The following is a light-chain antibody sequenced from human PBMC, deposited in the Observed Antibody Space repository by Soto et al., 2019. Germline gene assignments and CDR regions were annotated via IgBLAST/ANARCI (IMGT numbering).Light chain of an antibody. V-gene: IGLV1-44*01. Sequence: VLTQPPSASGTPGQRVTISCSGSSSNIESNTVTWYQQLPGTAPKLVIYSNYDRPSGVPDRFSGSTSGTSASLVIRGLQSEDEADYYCAAWDDTMNGYVFGGGTKVTVL. CDR1: SSNIESNT. J-gene: IGLJ1*01. CDR2: SNY. CDR3: AAWDDTMNGYV.